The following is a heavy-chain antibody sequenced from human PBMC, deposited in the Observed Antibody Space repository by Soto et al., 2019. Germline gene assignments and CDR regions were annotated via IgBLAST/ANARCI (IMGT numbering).Heavy chain of an antibody. CDR3: ARLVRYFDWLSDAPTTDYYYMDV. CDR2: IYYSGST. Sequence: PSETLSLTCTVSGGSISSYYWSWIRQPPGKGLEWIGYIYYSGSTNYNPSLKSRVTISVDTSKNQFSLKLSSVTAADTAVYYCARLVRYFDWLSDAPTTDYYYMDVWGKGTTVTVSS. D-gene: IGHD3-9*01. V-gene: IGHV4-59*08. CDR1: GGSISSYY. J-gene: IGHJ6*03.